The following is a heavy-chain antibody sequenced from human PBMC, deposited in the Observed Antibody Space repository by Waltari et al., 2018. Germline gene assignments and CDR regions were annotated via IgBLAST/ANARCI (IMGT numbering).Heavy chain of an antibody. J-gene: IGHJ6*02. Sequence: QVQLQESGPGLVKPSETLSLTCTVSDGSLSRYYWSWIRQPPGKGLVWIGHIYESGSIRYNPSLISRVTISVYTPKNQFSLSLSSVTAADTAIYYCARYPSPYSSSWCSDSYYGMDVWGQGTTVTVSS. CDR2: IYESGSI. V-gene: IGHV4-59*08. CDR1: DGSLSRYY. D-gene: IGHD6-13*01. CDR3: ARYPSPYSSSWCSDSYYGMDV.